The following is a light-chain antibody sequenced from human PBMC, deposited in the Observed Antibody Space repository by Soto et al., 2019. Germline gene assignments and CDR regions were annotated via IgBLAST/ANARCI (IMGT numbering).Light chain of an antibody. Sequence: EIVLTQSPGTLSLSPGERATLSCRAGQSVTSNYLAWYQQKPGQAPRLLIYGASSRATGIPDRFSGSGSGTDFTLTISRLEPEDFAVYYCQHYDSSPPGYSFGQGTKLEI. CDR1: QSVTSNY. V-gene: IGKV3-20*01. CDR3: QHYDSSPPGYS. J-gene: IGKJ2*01. CDR2: GAS.